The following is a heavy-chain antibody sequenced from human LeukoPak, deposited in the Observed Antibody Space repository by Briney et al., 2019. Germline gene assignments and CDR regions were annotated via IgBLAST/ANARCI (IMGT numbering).Heavy chain of an antibody. CDR3: ARERDTGWYFDY. CDR1: GGTFISYA. D-gene: IGHD6-19*01. J-gene: IGHJ4*02. Sequence: ASVKVSCKASGGTFISYAISWVRQAPGQVLEWMGGIIPIFGTANYAQKFQGRVTITADESTSTAYMELSSLRSEDTAVYYCARERDTGWYFDYWGQGTLVTVSS. CDR2: IIPIFGTA. V-gene: IGHV1-69*01.